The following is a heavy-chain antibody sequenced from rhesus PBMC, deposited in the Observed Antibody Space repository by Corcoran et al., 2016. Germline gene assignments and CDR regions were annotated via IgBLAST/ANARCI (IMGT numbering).Heavy chain of an antibody. D-gene: IGHD3-3*01. J-gene: IGHJ6*01. CDR1: GGSFSRYW. CDR2: INGNSGST. Sequence: QVQLQESGPGLVKPSETLSLTCAVSGGSFSRYWWSWIRQPPGKELEWIGEINGNSGSTNSDPTLKSRVTIAQDASKTHFSLKLRSVTAADTAVYYCGRGVTIFGLVIIRGGLDSWGQGVVVTVSS. CDR3: GRGVTIFGLVIIRGGLDS. V-gene: IGHV4-80*01.